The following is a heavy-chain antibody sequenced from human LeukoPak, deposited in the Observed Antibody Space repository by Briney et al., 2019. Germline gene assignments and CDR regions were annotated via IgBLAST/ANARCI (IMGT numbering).Heavy chain of an antibody. CDR2: IYHSGST. V-gene: IGHV4-38-2*02. CDR3: ARGYHCGGDCYGTSNWFDP. Sequence: PSETLSLTCTVSGYSISSAYYWGWIRQPPGRGLEWIGTIYHSGSTYYNPSLKSRVTISLDTSKNQFSLKLSSVTAADTAVYYCARGYHCGGDCYGTSNWFDPWGQGTLVTVSS. J-gene: IGHJ5*02. D-gene: IGHD2-21*02. CDR1: GYSISSAYY.